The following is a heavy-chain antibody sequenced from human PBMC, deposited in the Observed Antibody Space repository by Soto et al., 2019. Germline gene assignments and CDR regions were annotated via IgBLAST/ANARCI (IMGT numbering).Heavy chain of an antibody. V-gene: IGHV1-18*01. D-gene: IGHD1-26*01. CDR1: GYTFTSYG. CDR3: ARGVGSLGPRFEP. J-gene: IGHJ5*01. Sequence: QVQLVQSGGEVKKPGASVKVSCKASGYTFTSYGINWVRQAPGQGLEWMGRISAYNGNTNYAQKLQGRVTMTTDTSPSTGYQGVRSLRSYDTGVDFWARGVGSLGPRFEPWGQGTLVNGSS. CDR2: ISAYNGNT.